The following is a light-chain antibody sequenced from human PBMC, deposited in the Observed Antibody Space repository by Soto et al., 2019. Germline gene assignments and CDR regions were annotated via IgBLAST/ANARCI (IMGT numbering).Light chain of an antibody. Sequence: EIVLTQSPGTLSLSTGERATLSCRASRRVSRRYLAWYQQKDGQATRLLISGASSRATGLPDRFSGSGSGTDFTLIISRLEPEDFAMYYCHQYGYSPNTFGQGTKVEIK. V-gene: IGKV3-20*01. CDR2: GAS. CDR1: RRVSRRY. CDR3: HQYGYSPNT. J-gene: IGKJ2*01.